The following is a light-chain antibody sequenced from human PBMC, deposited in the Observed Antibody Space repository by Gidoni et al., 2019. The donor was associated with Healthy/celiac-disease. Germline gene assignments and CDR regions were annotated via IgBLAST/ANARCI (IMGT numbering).Light chain of an antibody. CDR3: QQRSNRQVT. J-gene: IGKJ4*01. Sequence: EIVLTQSPATLSLSPGERATLSCRASQSVSSYLAWYQQKPGQAPRLLIYDASNRATGIPARFSGSGSGTDFTLTISSLEPEDFAVYYCQQRSNRQVTFXGXTKVEIK. CDR1: QSVSSY. CDR2: DAS. V-gene: IGKV3-11*01.